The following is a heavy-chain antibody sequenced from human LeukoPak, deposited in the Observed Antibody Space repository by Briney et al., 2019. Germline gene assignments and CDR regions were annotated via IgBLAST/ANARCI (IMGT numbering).Heavy chain of an antibody. D-gene: IGHD1-1*01. CDR2: INPNSGGT. V-gene: IGHV1-2*02. J-gene: IGHJ5*02. CDR3: ARDRTTGTTIWFDP. CDR1: GYTFTGYY. Sequence: ASVKVSCKASGYTFTGYYMHWVRQAPGQGLEWMGWINPNSGGTNYAQKFQGRVTMTRDTSISTAYMELSRLRSDDTAVYYCARDRTTGTTIWFDPWGQGTLVTVSS.